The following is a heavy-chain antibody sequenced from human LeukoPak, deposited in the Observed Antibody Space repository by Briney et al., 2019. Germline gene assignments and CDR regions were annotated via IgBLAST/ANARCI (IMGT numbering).Heavy chain of an antibody. V-gene: IGHV4-59*08. Sequence: SETLSLTCTVSGGSISSYYWSWIRQPPGKGLEWIGYIYYSGSTNYNPSLKSRVTISVDTSKNQFSLKLSSVTAADTAVYYCARIQLDAFDIWGQGTMVTVSS. CDR1: GGSISSYY. CDR3: ARIQLDAFDI. CDR2: IYYSGST. D-gene: IGHD2-2*01. J-gene: IGHJ3*02.